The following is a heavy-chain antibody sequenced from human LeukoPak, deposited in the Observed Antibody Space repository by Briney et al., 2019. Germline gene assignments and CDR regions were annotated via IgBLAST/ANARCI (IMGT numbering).Heavy chain of an antibody. CDR3: ARGAWSSHNKEYFLDY. CDR2: INAGNGKT. Sequence: ASVKVSCKTSGYTFDIYAMNWVRQAPGQRPEWMGWINAGNGKTKYSQSFQGRVTITRDTSASTAYMELSSLRSEDTAVYYCARGAWSSHNKEYFLDYWGQGTLVTVSS. D-gene: IGHD2-2*01. J-gene: IGHJ4*02. V-gene: IGHV1-3*01. CDR1: GYTFDIYA.